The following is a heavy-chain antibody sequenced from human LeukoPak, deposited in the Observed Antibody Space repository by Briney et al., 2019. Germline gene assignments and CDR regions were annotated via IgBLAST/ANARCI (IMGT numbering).Heavy chain of an antibody. CDR1: GFSFSGYW. V-gene: IGHV3-7*01. Sequence: GSLRLSCAVSGFSFSGYWMTWVRQAPGKGLEWVANIKQDGSEKNYVDSVKGRFTISRDNAENSLFLQMNSLRVEDTAVYYCAREWQGGIAAAGTRIEGDYWGQGTLVAVSS. J-gene: IGHJ4*02. CDR3: AREWQGGIAAAGTRIEGDY. D-gene: IGHD6-13*01. CDR2: IKQDGSEK.